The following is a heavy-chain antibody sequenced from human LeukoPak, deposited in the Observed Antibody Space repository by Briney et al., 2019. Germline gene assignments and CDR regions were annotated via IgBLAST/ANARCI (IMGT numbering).Heavy chain of an antibody. CDR1: GFTFSGYS. CDR3: ARDFLSDENQLRLAAPCDY. V-gene: IGHV3-48*04. Sequence: GGSLRLSCAASGFTFSGYSMNWVRQAPGKGLEWVSYISKSSSTIYYADSVKGRFTISRDNAKNSLDLQMKDLRVEDSAMYYCARDFLSDENQLRLAAPCDYWGQGTLVTVS. D-gene: IGHD2-15*01. CDR2: ISKSSSTI. J-gene: IGHJ4*02.